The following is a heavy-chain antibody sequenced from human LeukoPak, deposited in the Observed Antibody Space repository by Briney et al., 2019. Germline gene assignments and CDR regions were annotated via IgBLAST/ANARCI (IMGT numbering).Heavy chain of an antibody. Sequence: SETLSLTCAVSGGSISSGGYSWSWIRQPPGKGLEWIGYIYYSGSTYYNPSLKSRVTILEDTSKNQFSLKLSSVTAEDTAVYYCANSPNPRDRRKAAGTRLDYWGQGTLVTVSS. CDR1: GGSISSGGYS. CDR2: IYYSGST. CDR3: ANSPNPRDRRKAAGTRLDY. V-gene: IGHV4-30-4*07. J-gene: IGHJ4*02. D-gene: IGHD6-13*01.